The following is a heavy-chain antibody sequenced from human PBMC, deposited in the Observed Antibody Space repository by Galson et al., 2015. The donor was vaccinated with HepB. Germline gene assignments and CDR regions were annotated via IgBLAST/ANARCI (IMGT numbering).Heavy chain of an antibody. CDR2: MSLDGWSN. CDR3: VTDSNKRVYSEDYFQI. J-gene: IGHJ4*02. D-gene: IGHD3-10*02. Sequence: SLRLSCAASGFTFSNYAMHWVRQAPGKGLEWVAVMSLDGWSNKYAASVKGRFTVSRDNSMNILYLQLNGLRVEDTAVYYCVTDSNKRVYSEDYFQIWGQGTLVTVAS. CDR1: GFTFSNYA. V-gene: IGHV3-30*14.